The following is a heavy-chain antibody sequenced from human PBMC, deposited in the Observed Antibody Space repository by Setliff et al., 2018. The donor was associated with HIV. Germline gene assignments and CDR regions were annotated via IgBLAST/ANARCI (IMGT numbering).Heavy chain of an antibody. Sequence: SETLSLTCTVSGGSISTYYWSWIRQPPGKGLEWIGSIYFTGSSANNRTLKSRVTLSVDTSKPQFSLKLSSVTAADTAFYYCARYYGSGTYHRWFDPWGQGTPVTVSS. CDR1: GGSISTYY. CDR2: IYFTGSS. J-gene: IGHJ5*02. V-gene: IGHV4-59*08. CDR3: ARYYGSGTYHRWFDP. D-gene: IGHD3-10*01.